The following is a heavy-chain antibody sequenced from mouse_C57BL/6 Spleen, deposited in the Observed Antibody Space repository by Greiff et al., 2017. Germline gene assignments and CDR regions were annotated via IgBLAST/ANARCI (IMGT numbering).Heavy chain of an antibody. CDR2: IYPRDGST. V-gene: IGHV1-78*01. Sequence: VQRVESDAELVKPGASVKISCKVSGYTFTDHTIHWMKQRPEQGLEWIGYIYPRDGSTKYNEKFKGKATLTADKSSSTAYMQLNSQTSEDSAVYFGARRHYGSSYGYFDVWGTGTTVTVSS. D-gene: IGHD1-1*01. J-gene: IGHJ1*03. CDR3: ARRHYGSSYGYFDV. CDR1: GYTFTDHT.